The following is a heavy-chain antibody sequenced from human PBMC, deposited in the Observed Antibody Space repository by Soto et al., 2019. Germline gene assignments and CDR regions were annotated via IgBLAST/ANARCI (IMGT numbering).Heavy chain of an antibody. CDR3: ARVETGYSSGRINYYYMDV. J-gene: IGHJ6*03. D-gene: IGHD6-19*01. CDR2: IIPILGIA. Sequence: SVKVSCKASGGTFSSCTISWVRQAPGQGLEWMGGIIPILGIANYAQKFQGRVTITADKSTSTAYMELSSLRSEDTAVYYCARVETGYSSGRINYYYMDVWGKGTTVTVSS. V-gene: IGHV1-69*10. CDR1: GGTFSSCT.